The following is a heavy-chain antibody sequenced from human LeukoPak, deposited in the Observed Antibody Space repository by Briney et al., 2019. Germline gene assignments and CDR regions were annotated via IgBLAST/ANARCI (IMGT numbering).Heavy chain of an antibody. CDR2: VNDSGGT. V-gene: IGHV4-34*01. D-gene: IGHD3-10*01. CDR1: GGSFSGYY. CDR3: ARGGIWFGDLSINYGMDV. Sequence: SETLSLTCAVYGGSFSGYYWTWFRQPPGKGLEWSGDVNDSGGTNSNPSLKSRVTISVDTSKNQFSLKVSSVTAADTAVYYCARGGIWFGDLSINYGMDVWGQGTTVTVSS. J-gene: IGHJ6*02.